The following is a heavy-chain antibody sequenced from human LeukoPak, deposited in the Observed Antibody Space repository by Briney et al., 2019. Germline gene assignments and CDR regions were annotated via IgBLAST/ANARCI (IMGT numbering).Heavy chain of an antibody. Sequence: SETLSLTCAVYGGSFSGYYWSWIRQPPGKGLEWIGEINHSGSTNFNPSLKSRVTISVDTSKNQFSLKLSSVTAADTAVYYCARGLYFDYWGQGTLVTVSS. J-gene: IGHJ4*02. CDR2: INHSGST. V-gene: IGHV4-34*01. CDR3: ARGLYFDY. CDR1: GGSFSGYY.